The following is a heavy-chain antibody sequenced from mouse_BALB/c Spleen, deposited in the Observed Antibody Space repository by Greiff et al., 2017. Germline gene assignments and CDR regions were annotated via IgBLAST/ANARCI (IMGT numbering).Heavy chain of an antibody. D-gene: IGHD1-1*01. J-gene: IGHJ3*01. CDR1: GDSITSGY. Sequence: VQLQQSGPSLVKPSQTLSLTCSVTGDSITSGYWNWIRKFPGNKLEYMGYISYSGSTYYNPSLKSRISITRDTSKNQYYLQLNSVTTEDTATYYCAQIPLYYYGSSLFAYWGQGTLVTVSA. V-gene: IGHV3-8*02. CDR2: ISYSGST. CDR3: AQIPLYYYGSSLFAY.